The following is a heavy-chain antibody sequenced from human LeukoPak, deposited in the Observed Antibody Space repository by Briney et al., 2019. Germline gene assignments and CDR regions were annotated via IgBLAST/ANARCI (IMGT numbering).Heavy chain of an antibody. Sequence: SVKVSCKASEYTFTSYSTHWVRQAPGQGLEWMGGIIPIFGTANYAQKFQGRVTITADESTSTAYMELSSLRSEDTAVYYCARDPRGQAVAENWGQGTLVTVSS. J-gene: IGHJ4*02. CDR3: ARDPRGQAVAEN. CDR2: IIPIFGTA. D-gene: IGHD6-19*01. V-gene: IGHV1-69*13. CDR1: EYTFTSYS.